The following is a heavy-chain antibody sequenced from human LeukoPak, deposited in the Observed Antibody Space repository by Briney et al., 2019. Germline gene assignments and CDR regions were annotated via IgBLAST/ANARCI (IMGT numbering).Heavy chain of an antibody. Sequence: AGGSLRLSCAASGFSFTDYAMQWVRQAPGKGLEWVAVISYVGSNKYYADSVQGRFSVSRDNSKNTLYLQMNSLRVEDTAVYYCARGGHFSCFDPWGQGTLVIVSS. J-gene: IGHJ5*02. D-gene: IGHD1-26*01. CDR1: GFSFTDYA. V-gene: IGHV3-30*04. CDR3: ARGGHFSCFDP. CDR2: ISYVGSNK.